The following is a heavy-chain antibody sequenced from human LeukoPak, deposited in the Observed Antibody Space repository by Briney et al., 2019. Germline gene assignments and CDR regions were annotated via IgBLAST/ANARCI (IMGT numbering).Heavy chain of an antibody. D-gene: IGHD6-13*01. J-gene: IGHJ4*02. Sequence: ASVKVSCKASGYTFTSYGISWVRQAPGQGLEWMGWISAYNGNTNYAQKLQGRVTMTTDTSTGTAYMELRSLRSDDTAVYYCARDRSIAAAGTGGYWGQGTLVTVSS. CDR3: ARDRSIAAAGTGGY. CDR1: GYTFTSYG. CDR2: ISAYNGNT. V-gene: IGHV1-18*01.